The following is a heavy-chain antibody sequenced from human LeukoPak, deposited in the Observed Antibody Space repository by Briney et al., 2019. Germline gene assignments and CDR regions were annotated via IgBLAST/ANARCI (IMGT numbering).Heavy chain of an antibody. D-gene: IGHD4-17*01. CDR3: ARFSYGDYVA. V-gene: IGHV3-30*02. Sequence: GGSLRLSCAASGFVFSKHGMHWVRQAPGKGLEWVAFIRHDESVKHYAESVKGRFTISRDNFKKTLSLQMNSLRPDDTALYYCARFSYGDYVAWGQGTLVTVSS. CDR1: GFVFSKHG. CDR2: IRHDESVK. J-gene: IGHJ5*02.